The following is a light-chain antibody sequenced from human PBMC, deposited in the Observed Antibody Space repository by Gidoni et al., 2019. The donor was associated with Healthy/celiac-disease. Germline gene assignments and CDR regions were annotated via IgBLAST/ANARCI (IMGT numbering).Light chain of an antibody. CDR1: SSNIGNKY. CDR2: DNN. V-gene: IGLV1-51*01. J-gene: IGLJ3*02. CDR3: GTWDSSLSAGV. Sequence: QSVFTPPPSVSAAPGQKVTISCSGSSSNIGNKYVPWYQQLPGTAPKLLIYDNNKRPSGIPDRFSGSKSGTSATLGITGLQTGDEADYYCGTWDSSLSAGVFGGGTKLTVL.